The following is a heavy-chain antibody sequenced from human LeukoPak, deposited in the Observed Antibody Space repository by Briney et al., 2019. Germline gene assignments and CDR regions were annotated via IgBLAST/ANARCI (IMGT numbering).Heavy chain of an antibody. CDR3: ARDRYCYGSGSYFDY. V-gene: IGHV4-59*01. Sequence: SETLSLTCTVSGGSISSYYWSWIRQPPGKGLEWIGYIYYSGSTNYNPSLKSRVTISVDTSKNQFSLKLSSVTAADTAVYYCARDRYCYGSGSYFDYWGQGTLVTVSS. J-gene: IGHJ4*02. D-gene: IGHD3-10*01. CDR1: GGSISSYY. CDR2: IYYSGST.